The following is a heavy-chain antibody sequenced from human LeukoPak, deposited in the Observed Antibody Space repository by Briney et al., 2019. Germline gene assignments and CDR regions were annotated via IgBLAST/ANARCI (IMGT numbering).Heavy chain of an antibody. D-gene: IGHD2-2*03. V-gene: IGHV4-30-4*08. CDR1: GGSISSGDYY. CDR3: ARGAGFCSSTSCSDAFDI. CDR2: IYYSGST. J-gene: IGHJ3*02. Sequence: PSETLSLTCTVSGGSISSGDYYWRWIRQPPGKGLEWIGYIYYSGSTYYNPSLKSRVTISVDTSKNQFSLKLSSAAAADTAVYYCARGAGFCSSTSCSDAFDIWGQGTMVTVSS.